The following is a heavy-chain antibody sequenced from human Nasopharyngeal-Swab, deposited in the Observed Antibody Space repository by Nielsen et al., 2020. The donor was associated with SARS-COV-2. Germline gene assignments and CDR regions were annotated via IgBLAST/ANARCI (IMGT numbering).Heavy chain of an antibody. D-gene: IGHD6-19*01. CDR1: GGSISSYY. Sequence: SETLSLTCTVSGGSISSYYWNWIRQPPGKGLEWIGYVHFLGSTDYNPSLRSRVTISVDTSKNQFSLKLNSVTAADTAMYYCARVLAVAGTRKSLDVWGQGTTVTVSS. V-gene: IGHV4-59*13. J-gene: IGHJ6*02. CDR3: ARVLAVAGTRKSLDV. CDR2: VHFLGST.